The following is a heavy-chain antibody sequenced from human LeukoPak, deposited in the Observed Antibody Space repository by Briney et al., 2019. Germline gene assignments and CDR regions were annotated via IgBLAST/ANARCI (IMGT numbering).Heavy chain of an antibody. Sequence: ASVKVSCKTSGYSFKGYAINWVRQAPGQGLEWMGWINPNSAGTNYAQKFQGRVTMTRDTSISTAYMELSSLRSDDTAVYYCARGGGTNAFDIWGQGTMVTVSS. V-gene: IGHV1-2*02. CDR1: GYSFKGYA. J-gene: IGHJ3*02. D-gene: IGHD1-26*01. CDR2: INPNSAGT. CDR3: ARGGGTNAFDI.